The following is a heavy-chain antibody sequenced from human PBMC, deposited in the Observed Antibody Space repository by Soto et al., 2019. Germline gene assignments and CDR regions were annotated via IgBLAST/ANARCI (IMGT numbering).Heavy chain of an antibody. CDR3: AKAYGSGSYGFDY. D-gene: IGHD3-10*01. CDR1: GFTFSSYG. J-gene: IGHJ4*02. V-gene: IGHV3-30*18. CDR2: ISYDGSNK. Sequence: GGSLRLSCAASGFTFSSYGMHWVRRAPGKGLEWVAVISYDGSNKYYADSVKGRFTISRDNSKNTLYLQMNSLRAEDTAVYYCAKAYGSGSYGFDYWGQGTLDTVSS.